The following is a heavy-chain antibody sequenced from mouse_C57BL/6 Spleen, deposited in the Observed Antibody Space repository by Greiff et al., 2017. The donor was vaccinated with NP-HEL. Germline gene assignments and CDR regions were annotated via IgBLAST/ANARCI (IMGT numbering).Heavy chain of an antibody. CDR1: GYTFTSYW. CDR3: ARPYGNYAMDY. J-gene: IGHJ4*01. V-gene: IGHV1-64*01. CDR2: IHPTSGST. D-gene: IGHD2-1*01. Sequence: QVQLQQPGAELVKPGASVKLSCKASGYTFTSYWMHWVKQRPGQGLEWIGMIHPTSGSTNYNEKFKSKATLTVDKSSSTAYMQLSSLTSEDSAVYYCARPYGNYAMDYWGQGTSVTVSS.